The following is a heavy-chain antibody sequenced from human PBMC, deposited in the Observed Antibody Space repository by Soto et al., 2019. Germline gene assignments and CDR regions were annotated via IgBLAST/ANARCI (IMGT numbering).Heavy chain of an antibody. CDR1: GGSFSGYY. V-gene: IGHV4-34*01. CDR2: INHSGST. CDR3: ARGLKPKPNSSGWYDYFDY. D-gene: IGHD6-19*01. Sequence: PXGTLSLTCAVYGGSFSGYYWSWIRQPPGKGLEWIGEINHSGSTNYNPSLKSRVTISVDTSKNQFSLKLSSVTAADTAVYYCARGLKPKPNSSGWYDYFDYWGQGTLVTVSS. J-gene: IGHJ4*02.